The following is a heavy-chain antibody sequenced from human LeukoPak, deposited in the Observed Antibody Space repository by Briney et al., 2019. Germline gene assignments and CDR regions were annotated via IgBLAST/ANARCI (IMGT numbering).Heavy chain of an antibody. D-gene: IGHD3-3*01. CDR1: GFTFSSYS. CDR2: ISGSSSTI. V-gene: IGHV3-48*01. J-gene: IGHJ4*02. Sequence: PGGSLRLSCAASGFTFSSYSMNWVRQAPGKGLEWVSYISGSSSTIYYADSVKGRFTISRDNAKNSLYLQMNSLRAEDTAVYYCARDPGWSGYYEDYWGQGTLVTVSS. CDR3: ARDPGWSGYYEDY.